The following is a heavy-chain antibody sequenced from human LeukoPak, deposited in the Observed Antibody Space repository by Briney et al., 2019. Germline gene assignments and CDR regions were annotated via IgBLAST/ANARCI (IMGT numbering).Heavy chain of an antibody. V-gene: IGHV4-34*01. CDR1: GGSFSGYY. CDR3: ARRAGYSSSWYRFGWFDP. J-gene: IGHJ5*02. D-gene: IGHD6-13*01. Sequence: PSETLSLTCAVYGGSFSGYYWSWIRQPPGKGLEWIGEINHSGSTNYNPSLKSRVTISVDTSKNQFSLKLSSVTAADTAVYYCARRAGYSSSWYRFGWFDPWGQGTLVTVSS. CDR2: INHSGST.